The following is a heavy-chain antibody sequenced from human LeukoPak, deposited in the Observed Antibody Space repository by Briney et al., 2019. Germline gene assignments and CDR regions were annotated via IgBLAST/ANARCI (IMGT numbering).Heavy chain of an antibody. CDR3: ARDDYGGRGEFDY. D-gene: IGHD4-23*01. V-gene: IGHV1-46*01. CDR1: GYTFTSYY. J-gene: IGHJ4*02. CDR2: INPSGGST. Sequence: ASVKVSCKASGYTFTSYYTHWVRQAPGQGLEWMGIINPSGGSTSYAQKFQGRVTMTRDMSTSTVYMELSSLRSEDTAVYYCARDDYGGRGEFDYWGQGTLVTVSS.